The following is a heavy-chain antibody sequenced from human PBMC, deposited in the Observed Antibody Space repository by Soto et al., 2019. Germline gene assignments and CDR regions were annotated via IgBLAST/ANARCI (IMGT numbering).Heavy chain of an antibody. J-gene: IGHJ4*02. V-gene: IGHV1-2*04. CDR2: INPNSGGT. CDR1: GYTFTGYY. Sequence: QVQLVQSGAEVKKPGASVKVSCKASGYTFTGYYMHWVRQAPGQGLEWMGWINPNSGGTNYAQKFQGWVTMTRDTSISTAYMELSRLRSDDTAVYYCARGQPLSWYWSGYYFDYWGQGTLVTVSS. D-gene: IGHD6-13*01. CDR3: ARGQPLSWYWSGYYFDY.